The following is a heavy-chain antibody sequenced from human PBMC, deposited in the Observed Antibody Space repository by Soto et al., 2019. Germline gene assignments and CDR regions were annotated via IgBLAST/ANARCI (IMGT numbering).Heavy chain of an antibody. V-gene: IGHV3-30-3*01. CDR1: GFTFSSYA. CDR3: ARDHQEAVVVALTPGEAFDI. D-gene: IGHD3-22*01. Sequence: QVQLVESGGGVVQPGRSLRLSCAASGFTFSSYAMHWVRQAPGKGLEWVAVISYDGSNKYYADSVKGRFTISRDNSKNTLYLQMNRLRAEDTAVYYCARDHQEAVVVALTPGEAFDIWGQGTMVTVSS. CDR2: ISYDGSNK. J-gene: IGHJ3*02.